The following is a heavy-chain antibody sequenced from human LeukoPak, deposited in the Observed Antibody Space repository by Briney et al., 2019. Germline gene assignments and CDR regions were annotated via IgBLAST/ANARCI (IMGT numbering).Heavy chain of an antibody. CDR3: ARRPNVNYGFDY. Sequence: SETLSLTCAVYGGSFSGYYWSWIRQPPGKGLEWIGEINHSGSTNYNPSLKSRVTISVDTSKNQFSLKVSSVTAADTAVYYCARRPNVNYGFDYWGQGALVIVSS. CDR1: GGSFSGYY. V-gene: IGHV4-34*01. J-gene: IGHJ4*02. CDR2: INHSGST. D-gene: IGHD1-7*01.